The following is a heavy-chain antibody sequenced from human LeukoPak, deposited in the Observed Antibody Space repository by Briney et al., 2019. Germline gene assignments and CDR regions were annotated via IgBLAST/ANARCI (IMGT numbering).Heavy chain of an antibody. D-gene: IGHD1-1*01. V-gene: IGHV1-8*01. J-gene: IGHJ6*03. Sequence: GTSVKVSCKASGYTFTSYDINWVRQATGQGLEWMGWMNPNSGNTGYAQKFQGRVTMTRNTSISTAYMELSSLRSEDTAVYYCARAERGLGTTGTTPNYYYYMDVWGKGTTVTVSS. CDR1: GYTFTSYD. CDR2: MNPNSGNT. CDR3: ARAERGLGTTGTTPNYYYYMDV.